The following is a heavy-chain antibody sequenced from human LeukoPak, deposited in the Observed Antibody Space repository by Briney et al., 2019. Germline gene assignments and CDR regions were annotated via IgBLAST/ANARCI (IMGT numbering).Heavy chain of an antibody. D-gene: IGHD1-26*01. CDR1: GGSFSGYY. CDR2: INHSGST. J-gene: IGHJ4*02. Sequence: SETLSLTCAAYGGSFSGYYWSWIRQPPGKGLEWIGEINHSGSTNYNPSLKSRVTISVDTSKNQFSLKLSTVTAADTAVYYCATRYSGSYRFVYWGQGTLVTVSS. V-gene: IGHV4-34*01. CDR3: ATRYSGSYRFVY.